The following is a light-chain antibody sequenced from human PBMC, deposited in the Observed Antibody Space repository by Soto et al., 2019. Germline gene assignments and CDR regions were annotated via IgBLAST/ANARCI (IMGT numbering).Light chain of an antibody. CDR2: VVN. V-gene: IGLV2-8*01. Sequence: QSALTQPPSASGSPGQSVTISCTGTSSDVGGYNYVSWYRQHPGKAPQLIIYVVNKRPSGVPDRFSGSKSGNTASLTVSGLQAEDEADYFCNSYGGTNNYVVFGGGTQLTVL. CDR3: NSYGGTNNYVV. J-gene: IGLJ2*01. CDR1: SSDVGGYNY.